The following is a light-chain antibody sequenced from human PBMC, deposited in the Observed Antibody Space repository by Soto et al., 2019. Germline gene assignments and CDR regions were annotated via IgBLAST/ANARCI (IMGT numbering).Light chain of an antibody. Sequence: DIQMTQSPSSLSASVGDRVSITCRASQSISSYLNWFQQKPGEAPNLLIYAASSLHSGVPSRFSGSGSGTDFILTISSLQPEDFATYYCQQSYDHPATFGQGTRLEMK. CDR1: QSISSY. CDR2: AAS. J-gene: IGKJ5*01. V-gene: IGKV1-39*01. CDR3: QQSYDHPAT.